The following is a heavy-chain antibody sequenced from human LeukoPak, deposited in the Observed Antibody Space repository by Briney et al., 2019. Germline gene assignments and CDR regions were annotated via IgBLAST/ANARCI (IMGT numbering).Heavy chain of an antibody. J-gene: IGHJ4*02. D-gene: IGHD1/OR15-1a*01. V-gene: IGHV4-59*01. CDR3: ARCKWNTYGYVDY. Sequence: PSETLSLTCTVSGGSISSYYWNWIRQPPGKGLEWIGYIYYRGTTNYNPSLKSRVTISVDTSKNQFSLKLSSVTAADTAVYYCARCKWNTYGYVDYWGQGTLVTVSS. CDR2: IYYRGTT. CDR1: GGSISSYY.